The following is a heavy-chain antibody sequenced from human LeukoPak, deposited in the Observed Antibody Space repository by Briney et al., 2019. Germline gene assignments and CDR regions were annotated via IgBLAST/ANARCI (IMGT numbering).Heavy chain of an antibody. V-gene: IGHV4-39*02. CDR2: TYYSGST. CDR1: GGSISSNSYY. D-gene: IGHD3-22*01. Sequence: SETLSLTCTVSGGSISSNSYYWGWVRQPPGKGLEWIGSTYYSGSTFYNPSLKSRVTISVDASKIHSSLNLSSVTAADTAVYYCASSDASGYSLAYWGRGSLVTVSS. J-gene: IGHJ4*02. CDR3: ASSDASGYSLAY.